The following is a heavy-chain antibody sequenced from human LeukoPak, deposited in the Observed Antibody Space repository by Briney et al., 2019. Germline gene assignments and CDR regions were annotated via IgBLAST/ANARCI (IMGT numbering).Heavy chain of an antibody. CDR1: GGSISRSNDF. Sequence: PSETLSLTCSVSGGSISRSNDFWGWIRQPPGKGLEWIGSMYSSGTTYYNPSLKSRVTMSVDQSKNQFSLKLSSVTAADTAVYYCARRYSPIDYWGQGTLVTVSS. CDR2: MYSSGTT. D-gene: IGHD5-18*01. V-gene: IGHV4-39*07. CDR3: ARRYSPIDY. J-gene: IGHJ4*02.